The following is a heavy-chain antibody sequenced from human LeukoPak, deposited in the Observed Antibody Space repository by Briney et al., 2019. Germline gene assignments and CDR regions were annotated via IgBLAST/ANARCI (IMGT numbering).Heavy chain of an antibody. V-gene: IGHV1-69*13. CDR2: IIPIFDSA. J-gene: IGHJ4*02. Sequence: SVKVSCKASGGTFSNHAISWVRQAPGQGLEWMGGIIPIFDSAGYARKFQDRIAIIADGSTNTAYMELYSLRPEDTAVYYCASGACSRTSCYSLDYWGQGTLVTVPS. CDR1: GGTFSNHA. CDR3: ASGACSRTSCYSLDY. D-gene: IGHD2-2*01.